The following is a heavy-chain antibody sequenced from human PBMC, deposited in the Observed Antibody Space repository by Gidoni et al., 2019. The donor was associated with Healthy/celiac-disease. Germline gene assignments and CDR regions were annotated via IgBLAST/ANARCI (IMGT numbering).Heavy chain of an antibody. CDR3: AKDIAMIGLAFDI. D-gene: IGHD3-22*01. Sequence: EVQLVESGGGLVQPGRSLRRSCAASGCTFDDYAMHWVRQAPGKGLEWVSGISWNSGSIGYADSVKGRFTISRDNAKNSLYLQMNSLRAEDTALYYCAKDIAMIGLAFDIWGQGTMVTVSS. CDR1: GCTFDDYA. CDR2: ISWNSGSI. J-gene: IGHJ3*02. V-gene: IGHV3-9*01.